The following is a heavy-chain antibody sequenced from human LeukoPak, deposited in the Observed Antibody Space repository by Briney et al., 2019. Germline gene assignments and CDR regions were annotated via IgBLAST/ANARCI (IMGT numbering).Heavy chain of an antibody. V-gene: IGHV3-9*01. J-gene: IGHJ6*03. CDR3: VKDKDGYYYYMDV. CDR1: GLSFEAYA. D-gene: IGHD4-17*01. CDR2: ISWNSDNI. Sequence: GGSLRLSWAASGLSFEAYAMHWVRHAPGRGLEWVSGISWNSDNIDYADSVKGRFTISRDNANNSLYLQMTSLRPEDTALYYCVKDKDGYYYYMDVWGKGSSVTISS.